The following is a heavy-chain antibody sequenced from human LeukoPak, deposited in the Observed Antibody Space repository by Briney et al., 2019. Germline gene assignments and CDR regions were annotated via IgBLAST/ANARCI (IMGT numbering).Heavy chain of an antibody. CDR2: ISSSSSYI. CDR1: GFTFSSYS. V-gene: IGHV3-21*01. J-gene: IGHJ6*03. Sequence: GGSLRLSCAASGFTFSSYSMNWVRQAPGKGLEWVSSISSSSSYIYYADSVKGRFTISRDNAKNSLYLQMNSLRAEDTAVYYCARDIGDYYMDVWGKGTTVTISS. D-gene: IGHD1-26*01. CDR3: ARDIGDYYMDV.